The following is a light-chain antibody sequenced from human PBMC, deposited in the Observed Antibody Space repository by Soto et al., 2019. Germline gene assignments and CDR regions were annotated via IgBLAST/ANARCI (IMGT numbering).Light chain of an antibody. CDR2: DAS. J-gene: IGKJ1*01. V-gene: IGKV1-5*01. CDR3: QQYHSYWT. Sequence: DIQMPQSPSSLSASVGDTVSITCRASQNIRSRMAWFQQKPGKAPKLLIYDASRLESGVPQRFSGSGSGTEFTLTISSLQTDDFSPYYCQQYHSYWTVGQGTKVDIK. CDR1: QNIRSR.